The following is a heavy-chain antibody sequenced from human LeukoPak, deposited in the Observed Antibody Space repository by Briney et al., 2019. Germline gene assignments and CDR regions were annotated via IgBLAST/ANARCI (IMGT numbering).Heavy chain of an antibody. CDR2: INPSGGST. CDR3: ARVSYCGGDCYSGFDY. Sequence: ASVKVSCKASGYTFTSYYMHWVRQAPGQGLEWMGIINPSGGSTSYAQKFQGRVTMTRDTSISTAYMELSRLRSDDTAVYYCARVSYCGGDCYSGFDYWGQGTLVTVSS. CDR1: GYTFTSYY. J-gene: IGHJ4*02. V-gene: IGHV1-46*01. D-gene: IGHD2-21*02.